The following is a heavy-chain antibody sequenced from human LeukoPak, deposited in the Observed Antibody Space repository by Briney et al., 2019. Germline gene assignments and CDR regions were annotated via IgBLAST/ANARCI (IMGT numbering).Heavy chain of an antibody. J-gene: IGHJ5*02. CDR1: GGSISSSSYY. V-gene: IGHV4-39*07. CDR2: IYYSGST. Sequence: PSETLSLTCTVSGGSISSSSYYWGWIRQPPGKGLEWIGSIYYSGSTYYNPSLKSRVTISVDTSKNQFSLKLSSVTVADTAVYYCARVGIVVPAAITSMWFDPWGQGTLVTVSS. CDR3: ARVGIVVPAAITSMWFDP. D-gene: IGHD2-2*01.